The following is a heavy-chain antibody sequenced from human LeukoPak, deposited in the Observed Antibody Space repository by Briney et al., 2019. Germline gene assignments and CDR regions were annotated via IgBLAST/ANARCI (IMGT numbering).Heavy chain of an antibody. CDR2: IYYSGST. J-gene: IGHJ2*01. D-gene: IGHD5-18*01. CDR1: GGSISSYY. V-gene: IGHV4-59*12. CDR3: ARGLTTAMAARGFDL. Sequence: SETLSLTCTVSGGSISSYYWSWIRQPPGKGLEWIGYIYYSGSTNYNPSLKSRVTISVDTSKNQFSLKLSSVTAADTAVYYCARGLTTAMAARGFDLWGRGTLVTVSS.